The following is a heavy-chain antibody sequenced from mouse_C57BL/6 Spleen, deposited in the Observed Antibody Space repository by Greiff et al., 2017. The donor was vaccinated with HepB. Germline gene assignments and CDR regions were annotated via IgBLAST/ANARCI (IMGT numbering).Heavy chain of an antibody. Sequence: EVQLQQSGPGLVKPSQSLSLTCSVTGYSITSGYYWNWIRQFPGNKLEWMGYISYDGSNNYNPSLKNRISITRDTSKNQFFLKLNSVTTEDTATYYCARVSPTTVVARDAMDYWGQGTSVTVSS. D-gene: IGHD1-1*01. CDR3: ARVSPTTVVARDAMDY. J-gene: IGHJ4*01. V-gene: IGHV3-6*01. CDR1: GYSITSGYY. CDR2: ISYDGSN.